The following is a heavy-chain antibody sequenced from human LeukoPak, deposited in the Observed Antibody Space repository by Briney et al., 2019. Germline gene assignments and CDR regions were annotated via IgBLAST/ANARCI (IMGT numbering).Heavy chain of an antibody. J-gene: IGHJ4*02. CDR2: INHSGST. CDR1: GGSFSGYS. D-gene: IGHD3-3*01. V-gene: IGHV4-34*01. Sequence: PSETLSLTCAVSGGSFSGYSWSWIRQPPGKGLEWIGEINHSGSTNYNPSVKSRVTISVDTSKNQFSLKMSSVTAADTAVYYCARGSRSPEGRLFYVYWGQGTLVTVSS. CDR3: ARGSRSPEGRLFYVY.